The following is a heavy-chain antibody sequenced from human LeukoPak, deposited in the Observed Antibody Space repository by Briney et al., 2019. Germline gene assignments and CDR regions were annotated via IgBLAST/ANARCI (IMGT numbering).Heavy chain of an antibody. CDR2: IYSDGSDT. CDR3: ATDAGHGFSF. CDR1: GFTFSNAW. Sequence: GVSLRLSCAASGFTFSNAWMHWVRQAPGKGLVRVSRIYSDGSDTTYADSVKGRFIISRDNAKNTLYLQMNSLRGDDTAVYYCATDAGHGFSFWGQGTMVTVSS. J-gene: IGHJ3*01. D-gene: IGHD3/OR15-3a*01. V-gene: IGHV3-74*03.